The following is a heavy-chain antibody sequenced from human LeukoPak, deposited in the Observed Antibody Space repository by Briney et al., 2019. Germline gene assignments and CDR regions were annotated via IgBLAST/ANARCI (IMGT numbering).Heavy chain of an antibody. CDR1: GFTVSSNY. V-gene: IGHV3-66*01. CDR3: AREYYYGSGSNYYFDY. J-gene: IGHJ4*02. CDR2: IYSGGST. Sequence: GSLRLSCAASGFTVSSNYMTWVRQAPGKGLEWVSVIYSGGSTYYADSVKGRFTISRDNSKNTLYLQMNSLRAEDTAVYYCAREYYYGSGSNYYFDYWGQGTLVTVSS. D-gene: IGHD3-10*01.